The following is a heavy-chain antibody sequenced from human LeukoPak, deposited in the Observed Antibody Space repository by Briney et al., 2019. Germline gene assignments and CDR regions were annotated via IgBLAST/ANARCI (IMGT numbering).Heavy chain of an antibody. CDR1: GFTFSSYSMN. J-gene: IGHJ4*02. V-gene: IGHV4-39*01. CDR2: IHIGGST. D-gene: IGHD2-15*01. CDR3: ARLWSTDCSGGSCPHQPNS. Sequence: GSLRLSCAASGFTFSSYSMNWVRQAPGKGLEWIGSIHIGGSTYYNPSFKSRVTISVDTSKNQFSLKLRSVTAADTAMYYCARLWSTDCSGGSCPHQPNSWGQGTLVTVSS.